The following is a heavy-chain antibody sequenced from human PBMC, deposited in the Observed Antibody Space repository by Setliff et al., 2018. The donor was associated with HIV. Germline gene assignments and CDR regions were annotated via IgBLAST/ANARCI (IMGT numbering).Heavy chain of an antibody. CDR3: ARTIQPSSSPFDF. Sequence: SETLSLTCTVFGGSIGSHYWCWIRQSPGKGLEWIGYIYYSGSSYYNPSLQSRITMSVETSMNQFSLRLTPVTAADTAIYYCARTIQPSSSPFDFWGQGMLVTVS. J-gene: IGHJ4*02. D-gene: IGHD6-19*01. CDR2: IYYSGSS. CDR1: GGSIGSHY. V-gene: IGHV4-59*06.